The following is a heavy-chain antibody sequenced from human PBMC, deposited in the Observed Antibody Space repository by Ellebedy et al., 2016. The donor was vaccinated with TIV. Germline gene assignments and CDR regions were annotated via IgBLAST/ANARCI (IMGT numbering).Heavy chain of an antibody. CDR1: GFTFGNYA. CDR3: ARQDTPSTPIDF. V-gene: IGHV3-23*01. J-gene: IGHJ4*02. CDR2: ITASSFDS. Sequence: GGSLRLSXETSGFTFGNYAMSWVRQATGRGLEWVPGITASSFDSSSAGSVKGRFTISRDNAKNSVYLQMNSLRADDTAVYYCARQDTPSTPIDFWGQGTLVTVSS.